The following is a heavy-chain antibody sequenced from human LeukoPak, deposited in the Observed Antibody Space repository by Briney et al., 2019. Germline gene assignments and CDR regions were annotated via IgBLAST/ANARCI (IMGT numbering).Heavy chain of an antibody. CDR2: IYYSGST. D-gene: IGHD6-13*01. Sequence: PSETLSLTCSVSGDSIRSYNWNWIRQPPGKGLEWIGLIYYSGSTNYNPSLRSRVTMSVDASKNQVSLKLSSVTAADTAVYYCARLGPAAGTSFDYWGQGTLVTVSS. CDR3: ARLGPAAGTSFDY. V-gene: IGHV4-59*08. J-gene: IGHJ4*02. CDR1: GDSIRSYN.